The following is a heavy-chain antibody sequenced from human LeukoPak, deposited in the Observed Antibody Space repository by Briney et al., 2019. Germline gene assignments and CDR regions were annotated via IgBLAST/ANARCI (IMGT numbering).Heavy chain of an antibody. D-gene: IGHD7-27*01. CDR3: AREISGGTYPWGYFDC. CDR2: IYSGGST. V-gene: IGHV3-53*01. J-gene: IGHJ4*02. CDR1: LFTPSTNY. Sequence: GGSLRLSCALSLFTPSTNYISWGRQTPGTGLEWVSVIYSGGSTYYADSVKGRFTISRDNSKNTLYLQMNSLRAEDTAVYYCAREISGGTYPWGYFDCWGQGTLVTVSS.